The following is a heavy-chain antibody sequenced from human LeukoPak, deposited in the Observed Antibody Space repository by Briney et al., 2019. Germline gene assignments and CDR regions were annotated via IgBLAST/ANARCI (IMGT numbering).Heavy chain of an antibody. CDR1: GFTFSRYW. Sequence: PGGSLRVSCAASGFTFSRYWMHWVRQAPGKGLVWVSRISSDGRTTTYADSVKGRFTISRDNAKNTLSLQMNSLRAEDTASYYCARRKYYYDSSVPEGAFDIWGQGTMVTVSS. J-gene: IGHJ3*02. CDR3: ARRKYYYDSSVPEGAFDI. CDR2: ISSDGRTT. D-gene: IGHD3-22*01. V-gene: IGHV3-74*01.